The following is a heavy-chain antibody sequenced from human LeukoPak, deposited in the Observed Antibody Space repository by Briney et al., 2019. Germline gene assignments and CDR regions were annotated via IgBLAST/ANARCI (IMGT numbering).Heavy chain of an antibody. J-gene: IGHJ4*02. CDR2: IIPILGIA. CDR3: ARDAPPYYYDSSGYYYGY. V-gene: IGHV1-69*04. CDR1: GGTFSSYA. D-gene: IGHD3-22*01. Sequence: EASVKVSCKASGGTFSSYAISWVRQAPGQGLEWMGRIIPILGIANYAQKFQGRVTITADKSTSTAYMELSSLRSEDTAVYYCARDAPPYYYDSSGYYYGYWGQGTLVTVSS.